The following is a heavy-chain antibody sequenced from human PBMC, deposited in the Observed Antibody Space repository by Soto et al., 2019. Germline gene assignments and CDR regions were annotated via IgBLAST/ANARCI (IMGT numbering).Heavy chain of an antibody. J-gene: IGHJ4*02. Sequence: GGSLRLSCGASGFSFSSFAMCWVRQAPGRGVEWVSGVSGSGGNTYYAESVKGQFTVSRDNVKKTLYLQMNSLRAEDTAVYYCAKDSKYSNTWYYFDNWCQGTLVTVS. V-gene: IGHV3-23*01. CDR3: AKDSKYSNTWYYFDN. D-gene: IGHD6-13*01. CDR1: GFSFSSFA. CDR2: VSGSGGNT.